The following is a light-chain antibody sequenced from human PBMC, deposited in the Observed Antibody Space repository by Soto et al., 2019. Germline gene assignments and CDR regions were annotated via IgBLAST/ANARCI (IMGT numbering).Light chain of an antibody. V-gene: IGKV1-12*01. CDR2: AAS. J-gene: IGKJ1*01. Sequence: DIQMTQSPSSVSSSVGDRFTMTCRASQGINSWLAWYQQKPGKAPKLLIYAASNLQSGVPSRFSGSGSGTDFTLTISSLQPEDFATYYCQQANSFPWTFGQGTKVDIK. CDR1: QGINSW. CDR3: QQANSFPWT.